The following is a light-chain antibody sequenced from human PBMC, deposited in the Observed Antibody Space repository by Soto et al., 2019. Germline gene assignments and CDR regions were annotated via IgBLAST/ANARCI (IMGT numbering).Light chain of an antibody. V-gene: IGLV2-14*01. Sequence: QSVLTQPASVSGSPGQSITISCTGTSSDVGGYNYVSWYQQHPGKAPKPMIYEVSNRPSGVSNRFSGYKSGNTASLTISGLQAEDEADYYCTSYTTSSTLVVFGGGTQLTVL. J-gene: IGLJ2*01. CDR3: TSYTTSSTLVV. CDR2: EVS. CDR1: SSDVGGYNY.